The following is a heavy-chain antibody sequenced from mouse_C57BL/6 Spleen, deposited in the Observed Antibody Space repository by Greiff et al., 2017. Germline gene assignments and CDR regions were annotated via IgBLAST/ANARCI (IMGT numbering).Heavy chain of an antibody. J-gene: IGHJ1*03. CDR1: GYTFTSYW. CDR2: IDPSDSYT. CDR3: ASNGQGYFDV. V-gene: IGHV1-69*01. Sequence: QVQLKQSGAELVMPGASVKLSCKASGYTFTSYWMHWVKQRPGQGLEWIGEIDPSDSYTNYNQKFKGKSTLTVDKASSTAYMQRRSLTSEDSAVYYCASNGQGYFDVWGTGTTVTVSS.